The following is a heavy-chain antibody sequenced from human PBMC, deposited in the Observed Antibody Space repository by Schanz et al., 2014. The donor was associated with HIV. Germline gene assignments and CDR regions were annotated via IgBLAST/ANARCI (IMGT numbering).Heavy chain of an antibody. V-gene: IGHV3-30*18. D-gene: IGHD3-22*01. CDR3: AKDRNYYDDRYIGKGNYYYYYGMDV. Sequence: QVQLVESGGGVVQPGRSLRLSCAASGFTFDNYGMHWVRQAPGKGLEWVAVISYDGTNKYYADSVKGRITISRDNSKNTLYLQIKSLRTEDTAVYYCAKDRNYYDDRYIGKGNYYYYYGMDVWGQGTTVTVSS. CDR2: ISYDGTNK. CDR1: GFTFDNYG. J-gene: IGHJ6*02.